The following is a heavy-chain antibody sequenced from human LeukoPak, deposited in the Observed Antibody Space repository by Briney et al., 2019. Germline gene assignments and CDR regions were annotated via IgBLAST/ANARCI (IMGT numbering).Heavy chain of an antibody. V-gene: IGHV4-39*01. D-gene: IGHD2-15*01. CDR3: ARRLRYAYCSGGSCGGIDY. Sequence: SETLSLTCTVSGGSISSSSYYWGWIRQPPGKGLEWIGSIYYSGSTYYNPSLKSRVTIFVDTSKNQFSLKLSSVTAADTAVYYCARRLRYAYCSGGSCGGIDYWGQGTLVTVSS. J-gene: IGHJ4*02. CDR2: IYYSGST. CDR1: GGSISSSSYY.